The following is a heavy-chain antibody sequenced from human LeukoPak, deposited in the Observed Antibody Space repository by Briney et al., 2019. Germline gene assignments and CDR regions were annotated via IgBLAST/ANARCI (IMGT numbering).Heavy chain of an antibody. CDR2: ISSSSSYI. J-gene: IGHJ4*02. V-gene: IGHV3-21*01. Sequence: AGGSLRLSCAASGFTFSSYSMNWVRQAPGKGLEWVSSISSSSSYIYYADSVKGRFTISRDNAKNSLYLQMNSLRAEDTAVYYCARGSVGAPWYWGQGTLVTVSS. CDR1: GFTFSSYS. D-gene: IGHD1-26*01. CDR3: ARGSVGAPWY.